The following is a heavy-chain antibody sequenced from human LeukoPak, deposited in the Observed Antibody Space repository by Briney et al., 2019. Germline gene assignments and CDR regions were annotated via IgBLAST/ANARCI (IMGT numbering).Heavy chain of an antibody. CDR2: INPSGGST. Sequence: ASVKVSCKASGYTFTSYYMHWVRQAPGQGLEWMGIINPSGGSTSYAQKFQGRVTMTRDTSISTAYMELSRLRSDDTAVYYCARVDPPTRIAAAGKESDYWGQGTLVTVSS. CDR3: ARVDPPTRIAAAGKESDY. CDR1: GYTFTSYY. V-gene: IGHV1-46*01. D-gene: IGHD6-13*01. J-gene: IGHJ4*02.